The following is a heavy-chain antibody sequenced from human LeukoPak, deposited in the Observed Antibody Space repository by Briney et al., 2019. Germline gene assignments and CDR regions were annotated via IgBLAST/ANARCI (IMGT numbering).Heavy chain of an antibody. CDR1: GFTFSSYA. CDR3: AKVEVVDYEYYFDY. D-gene: IGHD4-17*01. J-gene: IGHJ4*02. Sequence: GGSLRLSCAASGFTFSSYAMHWVRQAPGKGLEWVAVISYDGSNKYYADSVKGRFTISRDNSKNTLYLQMNSLRAEDTAVYYCAKVEVVDYEYYFDYWGQGTLVTVSS. V-gene: IGHV3-30-3*01. CDR2: ISYDGSNK.